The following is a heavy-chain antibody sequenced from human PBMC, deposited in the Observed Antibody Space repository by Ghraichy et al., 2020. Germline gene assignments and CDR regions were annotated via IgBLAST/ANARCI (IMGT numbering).Heavy chain of an antibody. CDR1: GFTVISFA. CDR2: ISGRDGVA. CDR3: AKDLWVGDDYYSCGIDV. J-gene: IGHJ6*04. D-gene: IGHD3-10*01. V-gene: IGHV3-23*01. Sequence: GGSLRLSCAASGFTVISFARNSPRQAPGKVLERFSAISGRDGVAYYAGSVTVRFNISRDNFRNTLYLQMNSLRAEDTAIYYCAKDLWVGDDYYSCGIDVWCRGTTVTVSS.